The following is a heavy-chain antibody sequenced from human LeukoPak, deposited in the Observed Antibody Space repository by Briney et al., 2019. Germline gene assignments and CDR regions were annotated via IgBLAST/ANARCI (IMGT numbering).Heavy chain of an antibody. CDR2: ISGSGGST. D-gene: IGHD6-13*01. V-gene: IGHV3-23*01. CDR3: ARVGGSSWSIRYYFDY. CDR1: GFTFSSYA. Sequence: GGSLRLSCAASGFTFSSYAMSWVRQAPGKGLEWVSAISGSGGSTYYADSVKGRFTISRDNSKNTLYLQMNSLRAEDTAVYYCARVGGSSWSIRYYFDYWDQGTLVTVSS. J-gene: IGHJ4*02.